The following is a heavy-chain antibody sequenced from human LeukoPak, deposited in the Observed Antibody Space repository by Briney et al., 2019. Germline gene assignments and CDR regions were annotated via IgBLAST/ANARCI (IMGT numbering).Heavy chain of an antibody. D-gene: IGHD1-26*01. CDR3: ARLRLSGGSFSVGWFDP. Sequence: SGTLSLTCTVSDEVITSNNWWSWVRQSPGQGLEWIGETFHSGTTRYKASLESRVTMLLDKSKNQFSLRLNSVTAADTAVYFCARLRLSGGSFSVGWFDPWGQGIQVTVSS. J-gene: IGHJ5*02. V-gene: IGHV4-4*02. CDR2: TFHSGTT. CDR1: DEVITSNNW.